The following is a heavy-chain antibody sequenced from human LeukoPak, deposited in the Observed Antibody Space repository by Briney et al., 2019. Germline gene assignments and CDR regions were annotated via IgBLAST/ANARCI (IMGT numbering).Heavy chain of an antibody. CDR2: INPNSGGT. Sequence: ASVKVSCKASGYTFTGYYMHWVRQAPGQGLEWMGRINPNSGGTNYAQKFQGRVTMTRDTSISTAYMELSRLKSDDTAVYYCARPLVGATIFDYWGQGTLVTVSS. CDR3: ARPLVGATIFDY. J-gene: IGHJ4*02. V-gene: IGHV1-2*06. CDR1: GYTFTGYY. D-gene: IGHD1-26*01.